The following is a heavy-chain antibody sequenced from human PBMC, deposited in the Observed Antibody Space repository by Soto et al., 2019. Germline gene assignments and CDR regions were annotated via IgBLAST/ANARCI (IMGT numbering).Heavy chain of an antibody. D-gene: IGHD3-22*01. CDR1: GGSFSGYY. J-gene: IGHJ4*02. Sequence: QVQLQQWGAGLLKPSETLSLTCAVYGGSFSGYYWSWIRQPPGKGLEWIGEINHSGSTNYNPSLKSRVTISVDTSKNQFSLKLSSVTAADTAVYYCARGKMGIGYYRDFDYWGQGTLVTVSS. CDR2: INHSGST. CDR3: ARGKMGIGYYRDFDY. V-gene: IGHV4-34*01.